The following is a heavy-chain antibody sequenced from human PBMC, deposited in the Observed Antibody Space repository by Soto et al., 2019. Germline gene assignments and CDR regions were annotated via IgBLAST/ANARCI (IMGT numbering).Heavy chain of an antibody. Sequence: QVQLVQSGAEMKEPGSSVKVSCKTSGGTFSSTAISWLRHAPGQGLEWMGGIIPLFRTPDYEQKFQGRITIAAAESTSTAYMELSSLRSEDTAVYYFARDNYRLQLGGNYSYILDVWGQGTTITVSS. CDR3: ARDNYRLQLGGNYSYILDV. CDR2: IIPLFRTP. J-gene: IGHJ6*02. CDR1: GGTFSSTA. V-gene: IGHV1-69*12. D-gene: IGHD4-4*01.